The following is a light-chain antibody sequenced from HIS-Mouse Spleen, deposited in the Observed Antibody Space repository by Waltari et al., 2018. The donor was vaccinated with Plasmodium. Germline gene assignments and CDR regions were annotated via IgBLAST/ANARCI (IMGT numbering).Light chain of an antibody. CDR1: SSDVGGYNY. CDR3: SSYTSSSTLV. CDR2: DVS. Sequence: QSALTQPASVSGSPGQSITISCTGTSSDVGGYNYVSRYQQHPGKAPKLMIYDVSNRPSGVSNRSSGSKSGNTASLTISGLQAEDEADYYCSSYTSSSTLVFGGGTKLTVL. V-gene: IGLV2-14*03. J-gene: IGLJ2*01.